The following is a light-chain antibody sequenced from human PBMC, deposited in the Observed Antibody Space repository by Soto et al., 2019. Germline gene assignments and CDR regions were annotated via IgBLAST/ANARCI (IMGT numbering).Light chain of an antibody. Sequence: QSVLTQPPSASGSPGQSVTISCTGTSSDVGGYNYISWYQHHPGKAPKLMIYEVSQRPSGVPDRFSGSKSGNTASLTVSGLQAEAEADYYCSSYAGSNNRGVFGSGTKVTVL. CDR3: SSYAGSNNRGV. CDR2: EVS. J-gene: IGLJ1*01. CDR1: SSDVGGYNY. V-gene: IGLV2-8*01.